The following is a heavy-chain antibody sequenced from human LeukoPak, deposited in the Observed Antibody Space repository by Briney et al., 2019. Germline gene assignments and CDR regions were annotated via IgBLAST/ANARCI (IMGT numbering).Heavy chain of an antibody. J-gene: IGHJ4*02. CDR1: GGTFSSYA. Sequence: ASVKVSCKASGGTFSSYAISWVRQAPGQGLEWMGGIIPIFGTANYAQKFQGRVTITTDESTSTAYMELSSLRSEDTAVYYCARTPYDLYYFDYWGQGTLVTVSS. D-gene: IGHD3-22*01. CDR3: ARTPYDLYYFDY. V-gene: IGHV1-69*05. CDR2: IIPIFGTA.